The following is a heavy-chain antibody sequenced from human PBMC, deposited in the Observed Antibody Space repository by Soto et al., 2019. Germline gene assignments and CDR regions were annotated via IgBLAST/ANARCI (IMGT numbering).Heavy chain of an antibody. J-gene: IGHJ4*02. D-gene: IGHD5-12*01. CDR1: GGSLTGYY. V-gene: IGHV4-34*01. Sequence: QVHLQQWGAGLLKPSETLSLTCAVNGGSLTGYYWSWIRQPPGKGLEWIGEIKDGGVTNYSPSLKGRVPMSADTSKKQFSRKLNSVTAADTAVYYCARGQEGIVATHWDQGTLVTVSS. CDR2: IKDGGVT. CDR3: ARGQEGIVATH.